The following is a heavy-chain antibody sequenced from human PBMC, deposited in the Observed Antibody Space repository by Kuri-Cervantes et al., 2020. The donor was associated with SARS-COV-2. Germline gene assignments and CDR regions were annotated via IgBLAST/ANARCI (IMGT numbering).Heavy chain of an antibody. Sequence: SETLSLTCAVYGGSFSGYYWSWIRQPPGKGLEWIGEINHRGSTNYNPSLKSRVTISVDTSKNQFSLKLSSVTAADTAVYYCARDDSVNKHGMDVWGQGTTVTVSS. CDR2: INHRGST. V-gene: IGHV4-34*01. CDR3: ARDDSVNKHGMDV. CDR1: GGSFSGYY. J-gene: IGHJ6*02. D-gene: IGHD3-3*01.